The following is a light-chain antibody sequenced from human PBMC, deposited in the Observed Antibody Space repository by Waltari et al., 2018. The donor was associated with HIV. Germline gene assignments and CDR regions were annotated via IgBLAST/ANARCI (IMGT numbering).Light chain of an antibody. V-gene: IGLV3-1*01. J-gene: IGLJ2*01. CDR1: KLGDKY. CDR2: QDN. CDR3: QAWDSSTVI. Sequence: YELTQPPSVSVSPGQTASITCSGDKLGDKYACWYQQKPGQSPVLVIYQDNKRPSGIPERFSGSNSGNRATLTISGTQPMDEADYYCQAWDSSTVIFGGGTNLTVL.